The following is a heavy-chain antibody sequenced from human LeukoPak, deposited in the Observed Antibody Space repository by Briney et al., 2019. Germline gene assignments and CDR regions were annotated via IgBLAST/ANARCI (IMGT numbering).Heavy chain of an antibody. V-gene: IGHV3-23*01. CDR3: ARSLGTVTTALLGY. J-gene: IGHJ4*02. D-gene: IGHD4-17*01. CDR2: VSGSGDNT. CDR1: RLTFSDCA. Sequence: PGGSLRLSCAASRLTFSDCAMTWVRQAPGKGLEWVSSVSGSGDNTYYADSVKGRFTISRDDSKNTLYLQMNSLRAEDTAVYYCARSLGTVTTALLGYWGQGTLVTVSS.